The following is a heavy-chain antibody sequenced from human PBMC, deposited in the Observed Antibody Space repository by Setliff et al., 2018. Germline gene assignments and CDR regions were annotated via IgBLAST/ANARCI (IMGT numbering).Heavy chain of an antibody. D-gene: IGHD6-19*01. CDR1: GYTFTSYG. J-gene: IGHJ5*02. Sequence: ASVKVSCKASGYTFTSYGISWVRQAPGQGLEWMGWISAYNANTNYAQKLQGRVTMTTDTSTSAAYMELRSLRSDDTAVYYCARDKAKWLVFNRWFDPWGQGTLVTVSS. V-gene: IGHV1-18*01. CDR2: ISAYNANT. CDR3: ARDKAKWLVFNRWFDP.